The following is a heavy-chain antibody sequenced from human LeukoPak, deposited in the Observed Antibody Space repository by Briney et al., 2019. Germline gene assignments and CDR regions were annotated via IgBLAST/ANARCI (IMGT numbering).Heavy chain of an antibody. V-gene: IGHV3-13*01. Sequence: GGSLRLSCAASGFTFSSYDIHWVRQATGKGLEWVSGIGTAGEIYYPGSVKGRFTISRENAKNSLYLQMNSLRAGDTAVYYCARDRGYSYGYMFDYWGQGTLVTVSS. D-gene: IGHD5-18*01. CDR3: ARDRGYSYGYMFDY. J-gene: IGHJ4*02. CDR1: GFTFSSYD. CDR2: IGTAGEI.